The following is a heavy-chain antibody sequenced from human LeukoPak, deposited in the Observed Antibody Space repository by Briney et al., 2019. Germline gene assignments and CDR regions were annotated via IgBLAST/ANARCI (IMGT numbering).Heavy chain of an antibody. CDR3: ASVVVVAEAIDAFDI. CDR1: GYTFTTYW. D-gene: IGHD2-15*01. CDR2: IYPGDSDT. Sequence: PGESLKISCRGSGYTFTTYWIGWVRQMPGKGLEWMGIIYPGDSDTRYSPSFQGQVTISADKSISTAYLQWSSLKASDTAMYYCASVVVVAEAIDAFDIWGQGTMVTVSS. V-gene: IGHV5-51*01. J-gene: IGHJ3*02.